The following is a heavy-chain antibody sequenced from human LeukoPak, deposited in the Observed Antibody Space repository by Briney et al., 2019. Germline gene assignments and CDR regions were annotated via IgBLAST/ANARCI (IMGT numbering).Heavy chain of an antibody. V-gene: IGHV3-74*01. CDR3: AKNWARYSDY. CDR1: GFTFSNYW. D-gene: IGHD2-21*01. J-gene: IGHJ4*02. Sequence: GGSLRLSCAVSGFTFSNYWMHWVRQAPGKGLVWVSRIKSDGSRTDYADSVKGRFTISRDNSQNTVYLQMNSLRAEDTAIYYCAKNWARYSDYWGQGTLVTVAS. CDR2: IKSDGSRT.